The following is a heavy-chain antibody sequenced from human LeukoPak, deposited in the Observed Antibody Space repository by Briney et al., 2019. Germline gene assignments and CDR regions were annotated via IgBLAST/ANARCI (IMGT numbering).Heavy chain of an antibody. J-gene: IGHJ5*02. CDR2: INTNTGNP. CDR1: GYTFTSYA. D-gene: IGHD3-22*01. CDR3: ARAVPYYDSSLPYNWFDP. Sequence: ASVKVSCKASGYTFTSYAMNWARQAPGQGLEWMGWINTNTGNPTYAQGFTGRFVFSLDTSVSTAYLQIGSLKAEDTAVYYCARAVPYYDSSLPYNWFDPWGQGTLVTVSS. V-gene: IGHV7-4-1*01.